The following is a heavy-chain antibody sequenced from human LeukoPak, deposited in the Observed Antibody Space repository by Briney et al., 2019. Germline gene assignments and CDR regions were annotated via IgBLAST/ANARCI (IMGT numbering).Heavy chain of an antibody. V-gene: IGHV3-30*18. J-gene: IGHJ4*02. D-gene: IGHD3-10*01. CDR1: GFTFSSYG. CDR3: AKPSTPLYYHGSGSYFDY. Sequence: GGSLRLSCAASGFTFSSYGMHWVRQAPGKGLEWVAVISYDGSNKYYADSVKGRFTISRDNSKNTLYLQMNSLRAEDTAVYYCAKPSTPLYYHGSGSYFDYWGQGTLVTVSS. CDR2: ISYDGSNK.